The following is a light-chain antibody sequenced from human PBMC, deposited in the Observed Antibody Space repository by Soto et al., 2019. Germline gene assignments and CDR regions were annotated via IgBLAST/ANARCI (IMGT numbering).Light chain of an antibody. CDR1: QTIRSNY. V-gene: IGKV3-20*01. Sequence: ETVLTQSPGTLSLSPGERATLSCRASQTIRSNYLAWYRQTPGQAPRLLIYGASNRATGIPDRFSGSGSGTHFTLIISRLEPEDFALYYWQQYGSSPWTFGQGTKVEIK. J-gene: IGKJ1*01. CDR3: QQYGSSPWT. CDR2: GAS.